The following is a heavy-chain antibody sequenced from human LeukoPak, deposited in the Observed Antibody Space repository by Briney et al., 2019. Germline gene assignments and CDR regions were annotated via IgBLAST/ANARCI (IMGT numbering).Heavy chain of an antibody. V-gene: IGHV3-23*01. CDR1: GFTFSSYA. CDR2: ISGSGGST. J-gene: IGHJ3*02. D-gene: IGHD1-26*01. CDR3: ARDSALVSGSYSGGAFDI. Sequence: GGSLRLSCAASGFTFSSYAMSWVRQAPGKGLEWVSAISGSGGSTYYADSVKGRFTISRDNAKNSLYLQMNSLRAEDTAVYYCARDSALVSGSYSGGAFDIWGQGTVVTVSS.